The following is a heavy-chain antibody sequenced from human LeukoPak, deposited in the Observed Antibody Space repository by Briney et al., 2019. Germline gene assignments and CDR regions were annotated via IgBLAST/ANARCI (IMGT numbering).Heavy chain of an antibody. CDR3: ARDRVVGATPRYYYYGMDV. J-gene: IGHJ6*02. CDR2: IYHSGST. D-gene: IGHD1-26*01. V-gene: IGHV4-30-2*05. Sequence: SETLSLTCAVSGGSISSGGYSWSWIRQPPGKGLEWIGYIYHSGSTYYNPSLKSRVTISVDTSKNQFSLKLSSVTAADTAVYYCARDRVVGATPRYYYYGMDVWGQGTTVTVSS. CDR1: GGSISSGGYS.